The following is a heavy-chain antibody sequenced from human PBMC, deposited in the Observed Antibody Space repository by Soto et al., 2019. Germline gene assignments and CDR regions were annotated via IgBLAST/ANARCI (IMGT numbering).Heavy chain of an antibody. D-gene: IGHD5-18*01. CDR1: GGTFSSYA. V-gene: IGHV1-69*12. CDR2: IVPIFGTA. J-gene: IGHJ6*02. Sequence: QVQLVQSGAEVKKPGSSVKVSCKASGGTFSSYAVRWVRQAPGQGLEWMGGIVPIFGTANYAQKFQGRVKITADESTSTAYMELSSLRSEYTAVNYCATFQLGYSYGFGNGMDVWGQGTTVTVSS. CDR3: ATFQLGYSYGFGNGMDV.